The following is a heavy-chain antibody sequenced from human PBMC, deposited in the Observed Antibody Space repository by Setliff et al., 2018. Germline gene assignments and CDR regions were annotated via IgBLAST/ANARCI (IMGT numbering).Heavy chain of an antibody. CDR2: MNPNSGNT. J-gene: IGHJ2*01. CDR3: ARGRGGNPNWYFDL. CDR1: GFVFITYA. Sequence: ASVKVSCKTSGFVFITYATTWVRQAPGQGLEWMGWMNPNSGNTGYAQKFQGRVTMTRNTSINTAYMELSSLRSQDTAVYYCARGRGGNPNWYFDLWGRGALVTVSS. D-gene: IGHD2-15*01. V-gene: IGHV1-8*02.